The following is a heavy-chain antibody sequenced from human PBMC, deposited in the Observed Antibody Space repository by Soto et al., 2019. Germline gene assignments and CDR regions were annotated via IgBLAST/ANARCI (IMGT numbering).Heavy chain of an antibody. CDR2: INHSGST. V-gene: IGHV4-34*01. Sequence: SETLSLTCAVYGGSFSGYYWSWIRQPPGKGLEWIGEINHSGSTNYNPSLKSRVTISVDTSKNQFSLKLSSVTAADTAVYYCARGSPRFVPVPAANTRFDYWGQGTLVTVS. D-gene: IGHD2-2*01. CDR3: ARGSPRFVPVPAANTRFDY. J-gene: IGHJ4*02. CDR1: GGSFSGYY.